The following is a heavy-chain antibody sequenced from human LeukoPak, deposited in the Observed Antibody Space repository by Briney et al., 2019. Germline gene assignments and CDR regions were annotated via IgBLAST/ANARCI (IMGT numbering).Heavy chain of an antibody. CDR1: GYSISSGYY. D-gene: IGHD2-2*01. J-gene: IGHJ4*02. Sequence: LETLSLTCTVSGYSISSGYYWGWIRQPPGKGLEWIGSIYHSGSTYYNPSLKSRVTISVDTSKNQFSLKLSSVTAADTAVYYCARDPGYCSSTSCYGHLDYWGQGTLVTVSS. V-gene: IGHV4-38-2*02. CDR2: IYHSGST. CDR3: ARDPGYCSSTSCYGHLDY.